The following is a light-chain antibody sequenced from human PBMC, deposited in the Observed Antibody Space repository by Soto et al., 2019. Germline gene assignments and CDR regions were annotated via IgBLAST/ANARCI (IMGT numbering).Light chain of an antibody. CDR2: GAS. J-gene: IGKJ4*02. V-gene: IGKV3-15*01. CDR1: QRVSSN. CDR3: QHSYSHPRT. Sequence: THSPCTLSLCPGARAPLSCRASQRVSSNLAWYQQKPGQAPRLLIYGASTRATGIPDRFSGSASGTDFTLTFSSYHPEECATYHTQHSYSHPRTFGRGTKVDIK.